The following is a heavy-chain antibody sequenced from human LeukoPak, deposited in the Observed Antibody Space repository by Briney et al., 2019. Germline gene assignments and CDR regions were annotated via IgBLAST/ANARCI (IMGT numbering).Heavy chain of an antibody. D-gene: IGHD6-19*01. J-gene: IGHJ4*02. V-gene: IGHV3-30*18. Sequence: GGSLRLSCAASGFTFRSYGMHWVRQAPGKGLEWVAVISYDGSNKYYVDSVKGRFTISRDNSKNTLYLQMNSLRTEDTAVYYCAKDPRSSGWYLGGDYWGQGTLVTASS. CDR3: AKDPRSSGWYLGGDY. CDR1: GFTFRSYG. CDR2: ISYDGSNK.